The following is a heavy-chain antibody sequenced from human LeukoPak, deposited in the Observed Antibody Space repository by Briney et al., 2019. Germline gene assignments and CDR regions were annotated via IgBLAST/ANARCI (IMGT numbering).Heavy chain of an antibody. CDR2: INPSGGST. D-gene: IGHD2-15*01. CDR3: ARDIVVVVAAIEYNWFDP. CDR1: GYTFTSYY. Sequence: ASVKVSCKASGYTFTSYYMHWVRQAPGQGLEWMGIINPSGGSTSYAQKFQGRVTMTRDMSTSTVYMELSSLGSEDTAVYYCARDIVVVVAAIEYNWFDPWGQGTLVTVSS. V-gene: IGHV1-46*01. J-gene: IGHJ5*02.